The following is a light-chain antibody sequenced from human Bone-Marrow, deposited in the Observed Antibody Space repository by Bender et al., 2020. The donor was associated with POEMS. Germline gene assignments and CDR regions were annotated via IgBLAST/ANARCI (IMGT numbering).Light chain of an antibody. CDR3: RVWEDNTGQWL. Sequence: SYVLTQAPSVSVAPGQTATITCGGNNIRSKSVHWYQQKPGQVPVLVVYDDSARPSGIPERFSGSNSANMATLTISRVEAGDEADYFCRVWEDNTGQWLFGGGTTLSVL. V-gene: IGLV3-21*02. CDR1: NIRSKS. CDR2: DDS. J-gene: IGLJ3*02.